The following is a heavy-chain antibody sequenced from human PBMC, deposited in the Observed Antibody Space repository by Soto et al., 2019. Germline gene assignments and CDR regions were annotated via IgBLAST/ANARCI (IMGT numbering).Heavy chain of an antibody. J-gene: IGHJ3*02. CDR1: GFTFSYYY. V-gene: IGHV3-11*06. Sequence: GGSLRLSCAASGFTFSYYYMSWIRQAPGKGLEWVSYISSSSSYTNYADSVKGRFTISRDNAKNSLYLQMNSLRAEDTAVYYCARDVAYYYDSSGPGIDAFDIWGQGTMVTVS. CDR3: ARDVAYYYDSSGPGIDAFDI. CDR2: ISSSSSYT. D-gene: IGHD3-22*01.